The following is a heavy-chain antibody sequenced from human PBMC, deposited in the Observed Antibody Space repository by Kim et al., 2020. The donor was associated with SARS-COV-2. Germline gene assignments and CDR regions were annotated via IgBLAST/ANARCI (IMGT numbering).Heavy chain of an antibody. D-gene: IGHD3-9*01. J-gene: IGHJ4*02. CDR3: ARGGYFDWLLFRYYFDY. V-gene: IGHV7-4-1*02. Sequence: ASVKVSCKASGYTFTSYAMNWVRQAPGQGLEWMGWINTNTGNPTYAQGFTGRFVFSLDTSVSTAYLQISSLKAEDTAVYYCARGGYFDWLLFRYYFDYWGQGTLVTVSS. CDR1: GYTFTSYA. CDR2: INTNTGNP.